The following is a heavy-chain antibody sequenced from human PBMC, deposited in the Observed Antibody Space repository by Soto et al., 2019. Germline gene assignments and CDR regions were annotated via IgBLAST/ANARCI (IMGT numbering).Heavy chain of an antibody. D-gene: IGHD3-22*01. CDR1: GDSVSSNSAA. CDR2: TYYRSKWYN. J-gene: IGHJ4*02. CDR3: ARDSNNSYDSSGYYPFDY. V-gene: IGHV6-1*01. Sequence: SQTLSLTCAISGDSVSSNSAAWNWIRQSPSRGLEWLGRTYYRSKWYNDYAVSVKSRITINPDTSKNQFSLQLNSVTPEDTAVYYCARDSNNSYDSSGYYPFDYWGQGTLVTVSS.